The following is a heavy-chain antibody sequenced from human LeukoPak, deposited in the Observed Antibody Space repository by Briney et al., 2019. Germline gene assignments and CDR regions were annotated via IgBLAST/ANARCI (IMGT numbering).Heavy chain of an antibody. J-gene: IGHJ4*02. V-gene: IGHV3-64*01. CDR3: AREYYGSGSYDV. D-gene: IGHD3-10*01. CDR1: GFTFSSYA. CDR2: ISSNGGST. Sequence: GGSLRLSCAASGFTFSSYAMHWVRQAPGKGLEYVSAISSNGGSTYYANSVKGRSTISRDNSKNTLYLQMGSLRAEDMAVYYCAREYYGSGSYDVWGQGTLVTVSS.